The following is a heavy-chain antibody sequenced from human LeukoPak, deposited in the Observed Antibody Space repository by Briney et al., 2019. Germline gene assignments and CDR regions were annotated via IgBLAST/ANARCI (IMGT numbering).Heavy chain of an antibody. J-gene: IGHJ4*02. CDR3: AKDADSSGYPRPFDY. V-gene: IGHV3-23*01. Sequence: PGGSLRLSCAASGFTFSSYAMSWVRQAPGEGLEWVSAISGSGGSTYYADSVKGRFTISRDNSKNTLYLQMNSLRAEDTAVYYCAKDADSSGYPRPFDYWGQGTLVTVSS. CDR2: ISGSGGST. D-gene: IGHD3-22*01. CDR1: GFTFSSYA.